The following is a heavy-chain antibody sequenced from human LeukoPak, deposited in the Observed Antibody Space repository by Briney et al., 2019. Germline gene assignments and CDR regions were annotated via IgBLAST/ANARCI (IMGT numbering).Heavy chain of an antibody. V-gene: IGHV3-7*01. Sequence: GGSLRLSCAASGFTFSSYWMTWVRQAPGKGLEWVANIKQDGSEKYYVDSVKGRFTVSRDNAKNSLYLEMNSLRDEDTAVYYCGRDGDAWGQGTTVTVSS. CDR2: IKQDGSEK. J-gene: IGHJ6*02. CDR3: GRDGDA. CDR1: GFTFSSYW.